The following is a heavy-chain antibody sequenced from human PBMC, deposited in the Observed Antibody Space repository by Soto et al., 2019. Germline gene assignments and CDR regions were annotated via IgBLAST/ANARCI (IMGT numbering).Heavy chain of an antibody. J-gene: IGHJ4*02. CDR2: ISGSGDST. CDR1: GFTFSTYA. V-gene: IGHV3-23*01. Sequence: PGGSLRLSCAASGFTFSTYAMNWVRQAPGKGLEWVSGISGSGDSTYYADSVKGRFTVSRDNSKNTLYLQMNSLRDEDTAVYYCASGKDYAEGGYWGQGTLVTVSS. D-gene: IGHD4-17*01. CDR3: ASGKDYAEGGY.